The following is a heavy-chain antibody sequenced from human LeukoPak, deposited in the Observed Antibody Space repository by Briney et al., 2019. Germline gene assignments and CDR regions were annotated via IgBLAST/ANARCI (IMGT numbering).Heavy chain of an antibody. D-gene: IGHD6-13*01. V-gene: IGHV3-33*01. CDR2: IWYDGSNK. CDR1: GFTFSSYG. J-gene: IGHJ4*02. CDR3: ARDLGQAAGSPLDY. Sequence: QPGRSLRLSCAASGFTFSSYGMHWVRQAPGKGLEWVAVIWYDGSNKYYADSVKGRFTISRDNSKNTLYLQMNSLRAEDTAVYYCARDLGQAAGSPLDYWGQGTLVTVSS.